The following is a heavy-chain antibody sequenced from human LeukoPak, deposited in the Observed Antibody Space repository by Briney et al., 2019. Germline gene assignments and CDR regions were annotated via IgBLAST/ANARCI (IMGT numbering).Heavy chain of an antibody. V-gene: IGHV3-74*01. J-gene: IGHJ4*02. D-gene: IGHD1-14*01. CDR2: IDSDGSGP. CDR1: GFTFSNYW. Sequence: GGSLRLSCVASGFTFSNYWMHWVRQAPEKGLMWVSKIDSDGSGPDYADSVKGRFTISRDNAKNTLYLQMNSLRAEDTAVYYCARDVYGLGDYWGLGTLVTVSS. CDR3: ARDVYGLGDY.